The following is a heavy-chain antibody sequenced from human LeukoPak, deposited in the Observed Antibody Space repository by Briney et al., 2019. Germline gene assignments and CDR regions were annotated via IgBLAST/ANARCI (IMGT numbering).Heavy chain of an antibody. CDR3: ASGLTGAGSSDAFDI. D-gene: IGHD1-26*01. Sequence: SETLSLTCAVYGGSLSGYYWNWIRQPPGKGLEWIGEINHSGSTNYISSLKSRVTISIDTSKNQFSLKMSSVTAADTAVYYCASGLTGAGSSDAFDIWRQGTLVTVSS. J-gene: IGHJ3*02. V-gene: IGHV4-34*01. CDR1: GGSLSGYY. CDR2: INHSGST.